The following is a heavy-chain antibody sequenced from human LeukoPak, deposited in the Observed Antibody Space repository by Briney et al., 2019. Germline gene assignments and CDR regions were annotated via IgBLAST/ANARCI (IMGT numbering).Heavy chain of an antibody. J-gene: IGHJ4*02. CDR2: INPNSGGT. V-gene: IGHV1-2*02. CDR1: GYTFIAYY. CDR3: ARGKTMVYCGGDCYRFDN. Sequence: GASVKVSCKASGYTFIAYYMHWVRQAPGQGLEWMGWINPNSGGTNYAQKFQGRVTMTRDTSISTAYMELSRLLSGDTAVYYCARGKTMVYCGGDCYRFDNWGQGTLVTVSS. D-gene: IGHD2-21*02.